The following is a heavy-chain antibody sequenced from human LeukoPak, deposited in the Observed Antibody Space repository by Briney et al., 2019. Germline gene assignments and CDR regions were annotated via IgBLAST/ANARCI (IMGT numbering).Heavy chain of an antibody. D-gene: IGHD1-7*01. J-gene: IGHJ4*02. Sequence: GESLKISCKISGYTLTNNWIGWVRQVPGKGLEWMGLIYPGDSDTRYSPSFQGQVTISADKSISTAYLQWSSLKASDTAMYYCARRTRTWENFDYWGQGTLVTVSS. CDR2: IYPGDSDT. V-gene: IGHV5-51*01. CDR3: ARRTRTWENFDY. CDR1: GYTLTNNW.